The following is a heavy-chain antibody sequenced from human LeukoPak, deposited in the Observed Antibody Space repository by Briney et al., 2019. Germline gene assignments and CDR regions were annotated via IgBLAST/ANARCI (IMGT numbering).Heavy chain of an antibody. Sequence: SETLSLTCTVSGGSISSSSYYWGWIRQPPGKGLEWIGYIYHSGSTYYNPSLKSRVTISVDRSKNQFSLKLSSVTAADTAVYYCARDGYYYDSSGYYILSPAFDIWGQGTMATVSS. V-gene: IGHV4-39*07. D-gene: IGHD3-22*01. CDR2: IYHSGST. J-gene: IGHJ3*02. CDR1: GGSISSSSYY. CDR3: ARDGYYYDSSGYYILSPAFDI.